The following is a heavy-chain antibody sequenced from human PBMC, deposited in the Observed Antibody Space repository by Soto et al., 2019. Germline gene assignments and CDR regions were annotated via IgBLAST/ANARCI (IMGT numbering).Heavy chain of an antibody. J-gene: IGHJ6*02. CDR3: ARACGEGHNPRNQGALDV. Sequence: ASVKVSCKACGYTLNNFFIHWVRQAPGQGREWMGILNPSIGTTTYAQKFQGRVRMTRETSTQTVYMELSRLTSEETAVYFCARACGEGHNPRNQGALDVWGQGTMVTVYS. CDR1: GYTLNNFF. V-gene: IGHV1-46*02. D-gene: IGHD1-1*01. CDR2: LNPSIGTT.